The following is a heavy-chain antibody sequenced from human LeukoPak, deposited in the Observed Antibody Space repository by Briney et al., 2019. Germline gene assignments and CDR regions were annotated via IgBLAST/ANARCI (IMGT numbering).Heavy chain of an antibody. CDR1: GGSMRSYY. D-gene: IGHD6-19*01. CDR3: ARDKGYSSGWYVQSDAFDI. V-gene: IGHV4-59*01. Sequence: PSETLSLTCTVSGGSMRSYYWNWIRQPPGKGLEWIGYIFYSGITNYNPSLKSRVNISVDTSKNQFSLKMTSVTAADTAVYYCARDKGYSSGWYVQSDAFDIWGQGTMVTVSS. CDR2: IFYSGIT. J-gene: IGHJ3*02.